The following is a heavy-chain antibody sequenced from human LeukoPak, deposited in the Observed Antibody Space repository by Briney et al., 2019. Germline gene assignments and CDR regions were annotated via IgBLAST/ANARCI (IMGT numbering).Heavy chain of an antibody. V-gene: IGHV1-69*05. J-gene: IGHJ4*02. Sequence: ASVKVSCKASGGTFSSYAISWVRQAPGQGLEWMGGIIPIFGTANYAQKFQGRVTITTDESTSTAYMELSSLRSEDTAVYYCARAHGITMILDYWGQGTLVTVSS. D-gene: IGHD3-22*01. CDR1: GGTFSSYA. CDR2: IIPIFGTA. CDR3: ARAHGITMILDY.